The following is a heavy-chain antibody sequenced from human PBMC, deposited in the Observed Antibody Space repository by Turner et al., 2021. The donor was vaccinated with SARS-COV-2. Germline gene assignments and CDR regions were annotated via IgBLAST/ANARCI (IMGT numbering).Heavy chain of an antibody. D-gene: IGHD3-22*01. V-gene: IGHV3-21*06. Sequence: EAQLVESGGGLVKPGGSLRVSCAASGFTFSSYGMNWVRQAPGKGLGWVSSISSSSSYIYYADALKGRFTISRNNAKNSVYLQMNSLRAEDTAVYYCAREKPGFDSSGYYPDAFDIWGQGTMVTVSS. J-gene: IGHJ3*02. CDR1: GFTFSSYG. CDR2: ISSSSSYI. CDR3: AREKPGFDSSGYYPDAFDI.